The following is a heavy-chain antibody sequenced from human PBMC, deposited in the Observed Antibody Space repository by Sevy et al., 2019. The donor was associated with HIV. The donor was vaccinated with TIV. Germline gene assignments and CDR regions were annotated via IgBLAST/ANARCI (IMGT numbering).Heavy chain of an antibody. CDR2: ISYDGSNK. CDR1: GFTFSSYA. J-gene: IGHJ4*02. V-gene: IGHV3-30-3*01. Sequence: GGSLRLSCAASGFTFSSYAMHWVRQAPGKGLEWVAVISYDGSNKYYADSVKGRFTISRDNSKNTLYLQMNSLRAEDTAVYYCARGDDFWSYFDYWGQGTLVTVSS. D-gene: IGHD3-3*01. CDR3: ARGDDFWSYFDY.